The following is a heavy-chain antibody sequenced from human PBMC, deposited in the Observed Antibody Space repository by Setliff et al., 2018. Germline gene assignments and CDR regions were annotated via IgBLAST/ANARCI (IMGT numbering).Heavy chain of an antibody. CDR3: ARDGVYDSSGYYYWAAFDI. J-gene: IGHJ3*02. D-gene: IGHD3-22*01. CDR1: GYSISSGYY. CDR2: IYYSGST. V-gene: IGHV4-38-2*02. Sequence: SETLSLTCAVSGYSISSGYYWGWIRQPPGKGLEWIGSIYYSGSTDYNPSLKSRVTISVDTSKNQFSLKLSSVTAADTAVYYCARDGVYDSSGYYYWAAFDIWGQGTMVTVSS.